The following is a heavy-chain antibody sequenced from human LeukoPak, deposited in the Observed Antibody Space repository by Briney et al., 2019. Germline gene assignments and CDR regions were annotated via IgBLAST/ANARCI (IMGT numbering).Heavy chain of an antibody. CDR1: GGSISSYS. V-gene: IGHV4-59*01. Sequence: SETLSLTCTVSGGSISSYSWSWIRQPPGKGLEWIGYIYYSGSTNYNPSLKSRVTISVDTSKSQFSLKLSSVTAADTAVYYCARGHYYDSSGYYWYFDLWGRGTLVTVSS. D-gene: IGHD3-22*01. J-gene: IGHJ2*01. CDR3: ARGHYYDSSGYYWYFDL. CDR2: IYYSGST.